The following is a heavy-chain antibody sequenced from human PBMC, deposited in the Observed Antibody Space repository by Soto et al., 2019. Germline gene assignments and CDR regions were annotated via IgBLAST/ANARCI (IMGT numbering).Heavy chain of an antibody. D-gene: IGHD4-17*01. J-gene: IGHJ4*02. CDR3: ARDRGIRPYYGDFSPFDY. V-gene: IGHV3-23*01. Sequence: EVQLLDSGGGLVQPGGSLRLSCAASRFTFSNYAMSWVRQAPGKGLEWVSTVSGSGGNTYYADSVRGRFTISRDNSKNTLYLQMNSLRAEDTAVYFCARDRGIRPYYGDFSPFDYWGQGTLVTVSS. CDR1: RFTFSNYA. CDR2: VSGSGGNT.